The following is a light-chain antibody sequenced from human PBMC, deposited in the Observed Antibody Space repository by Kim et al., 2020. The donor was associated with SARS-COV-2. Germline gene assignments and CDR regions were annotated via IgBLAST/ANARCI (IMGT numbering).Light chain of an antibody. CDR1: QSINTD. CDR2: AAS. Sequence: DIQMTQSPSSLAASVGDRVTIACRASQSINTDLNWYQQKPGKAPKLLIYAASTLQSGVPSRFSGSGSGTDFTLTISSLQPEDFATYYCQQRHTAPLLTFGGGTKLEI. J-gene: IGKJ4*01. CDR3: QQRHTAPLLT. V-gene: IGKV1-39*01.